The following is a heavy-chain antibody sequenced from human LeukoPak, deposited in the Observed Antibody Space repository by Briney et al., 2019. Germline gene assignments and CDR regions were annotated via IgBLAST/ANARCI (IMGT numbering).Heavy chain of an antibody. J-gene: IGHJ4*02. CDR1: GFTFSNYW. D-gene: IGHD3-22*01. CDR3: AKQSLYDSSGHFHY. Sequence: HTGGSLRLSCAASGFTFSNYWMTWVRQAPGKGLEWVSTITGSGGYTYYADSVKGRFTISRDNSKNTLFLRMNSLRAEDTAVYFCAKQSLYDSSGHFHYWGQGTLVTVSS. CDR2: ITGSGGYT. V-gene: IGHV3-23*01.